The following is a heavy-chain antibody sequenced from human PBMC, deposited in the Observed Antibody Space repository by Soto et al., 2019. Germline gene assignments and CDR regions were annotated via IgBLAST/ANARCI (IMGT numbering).Heavy chain of an antibody. CDR2: IIPIFGTA. D-gene: IGHD2-21*01. CDR1: GGTFSSYA. CDR3: ARDIPIAPRRDYYCYGMDV. V-gene: IGHV1-69*13. J-gene: IGHJ6*02. Sequence: SVKVSCKASGGTFSSYAISWVRQAPGQGLEWMGGIIPIFGTANYAQKFQGRVTITADESTSTAYMELSSLRSEDTAVYYCARDIPIAPRRDYYCYGMDVWGQGTTVTVSS.